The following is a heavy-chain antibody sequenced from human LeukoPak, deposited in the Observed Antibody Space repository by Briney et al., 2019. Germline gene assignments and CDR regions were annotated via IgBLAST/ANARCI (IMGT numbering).Heavy chain of an antibody. CDR1: GFTFSSYW. V-gene: IGHV3-7*01. CDR2: IKQDGSEK. Sequence: GGSLRLSCAASGFTFSSYWMSWVRQAPGKGLEWVANIKQDGSEKYYVDSVKGRFTISRDNAKNSLYLQMNSLRAEDTAVYYCAKEARKYQLLPNDAFDIWGQGTMVTVSS. D-gene: IGHD2-2*01. J-gene: IGHJ3*02. CDR3: AKEARKYQLLPNDAFDI.